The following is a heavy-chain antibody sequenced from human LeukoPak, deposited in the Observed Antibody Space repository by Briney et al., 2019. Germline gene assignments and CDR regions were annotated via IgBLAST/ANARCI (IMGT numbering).Heavy chain of an antibody. CDR2: IYSGGST. J-gene: IGHJ4*02. Sequence: GGSLRLSCAASGFTVSSNYMSWVRQAPGKGLEWVSVIYSGGSTYYADSVKGRFTISRDNSKNTLYLQMNSLRAEDTAVYYCARGPPTPSIAAAGYYFDYWGQGTLVTVST. CDR1: GFTVSSNY. CDR3: ARGPPTPSIAAAGYYFDY. V-gene: IGHV3-53*01. D-gene: IGHD6-13*01.